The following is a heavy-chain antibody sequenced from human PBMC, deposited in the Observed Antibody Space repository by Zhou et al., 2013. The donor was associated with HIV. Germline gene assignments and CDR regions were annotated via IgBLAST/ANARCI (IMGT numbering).Heavy chain of an antibody. Sequence: QVQLVQSGAEVKKPGASVKVSCKASGYTFTSYDINWVRQATGQGLEWLGWTNPKTGVTHFAQNFQGRVSVTTASLDLARLTSDDTATYFCARGSPGSASPREYYSYGFDVWGQGITVIVSS. CDR2: TNPKTGVT. D-gene: IGHD3-10*01. V-gene: IGHV1-8*01. J-gene: IGHJ6*02. CDR3: ARGSPGSASPREYYSYGFDV. CDR1: GYTFTSYD.